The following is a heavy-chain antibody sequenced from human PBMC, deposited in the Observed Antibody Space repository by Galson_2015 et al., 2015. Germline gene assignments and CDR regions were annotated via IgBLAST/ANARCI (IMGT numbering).Heavy chain of an antibody. D-gene: IGHD2-15*01. J-gene: IGHJ3*02. Sequence: SVKVSCKASGYTFTSYAMHWVRQAPGQRLEWMGWINAGNGNTKYSQKFQGRVTITRDTSVSTAYMELSSLRSEDTAVYYCARDRTLDCSGGSCYRAFDIWGQGTMVTVSS. CDR2: INAGNGNT. CDR3: ARDRTLDCSGGSCYRAFDI. V-gene: IGHV1-3*01. CDR1: GYTFTSYA.